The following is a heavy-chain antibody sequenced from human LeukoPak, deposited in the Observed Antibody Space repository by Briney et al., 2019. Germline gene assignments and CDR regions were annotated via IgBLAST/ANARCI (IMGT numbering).Heavy chain of an antibody. D-gene: IGHD3-9*01. J-gene: IGHJ5*02. CDR2: ISNSGNTI. CDR1: GFNFDYYY. Sequence: GGSLRLSCTASGFNFDYYYMTWIRQPPGKGLEWVSYISNSGNTIYYADSVKGRFTISRDNAKNSLYLQMNSLRVDDTAVYYCARDYTGYFPWGQGTLVIVSS. CDR3: ARDYTGYFP. V-gene: IGHV3-11*01.